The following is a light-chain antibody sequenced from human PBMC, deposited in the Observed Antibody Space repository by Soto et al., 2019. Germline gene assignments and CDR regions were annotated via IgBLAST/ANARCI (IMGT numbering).Light chain of an antibody. V-gene: IGKV3-15*01. CDR1: QSISGN. CDR2: GAS. Sequence: EIVMTQSPGTLSVSPGERATLPCRASQSISGNLVWYQQKPGQAPRLLIYGASTRATGIPARFSGSGSGTEFTLTISSLQSEDLAVYYCQQYNQWPLTFGGGTKVDIK. J-gene: IGKJ4*01. CDR3: QQYNQWPLT.